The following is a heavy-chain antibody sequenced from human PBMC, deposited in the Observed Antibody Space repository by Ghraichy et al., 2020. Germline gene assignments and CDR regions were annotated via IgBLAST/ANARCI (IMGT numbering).Heavy chain of an antibody. Sequence: GGSLRLSCAASGFTFSSYAMTWVRQASGKGLEWVSTVSGSGGHTYYADSVKGRFTISRDSSKRTLYVQMNSLRAEDTAIYYCAREPTSCISTTCPFYYWGQGTLVTVSS. J-gene: IGHJ4*02. V-gene: IGHV3-23*01. CDR3: AREPTSCISTTCPFYY. CDR2: VSGSGGHT. D-gene: IGHD2-2*01. CDR1: GFTFSSYA.